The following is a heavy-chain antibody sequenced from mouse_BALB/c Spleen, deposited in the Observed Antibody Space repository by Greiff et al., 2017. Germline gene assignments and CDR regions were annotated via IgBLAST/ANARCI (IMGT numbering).Heavy chain of an antibody. CDR1: GFTFSSYY. Sequence: EVKLMESGGGLVKLGGSLKLSCAASGFTFSSYYMSWVRQTPEKRLELVAAINSNGGSTYYPDTVKGRFTISRDNAKNTLYLQMSSLKSEDTALYYCARPDYGSSFSLAWFAYWGQGTLVTVSA. D-gene: IGHD1-1*01. CDR3: ARPDYGSSFSLAWFAY. CDR2: INSNGGST. J-gene: IGHJ3*01. V-gene: IGHV5-6-2*01.